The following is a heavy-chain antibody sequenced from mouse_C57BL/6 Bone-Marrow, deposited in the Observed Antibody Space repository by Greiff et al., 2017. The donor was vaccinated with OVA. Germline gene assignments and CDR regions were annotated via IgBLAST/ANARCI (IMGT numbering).Heavy chain of an antibody. J-gene: IGHJ2*01. D-gene: IGHD4-1*01. CDR2: IYPRDGST. V-gene: IGHV1-85*01. Sequence: QVQLQQPGAELVKPGASVKMSCKASGYTFTSYDINWVKQRPGQGLEWIGWIYPRDGSTKYNEKFKGKATLTVDTSSSTAYMELHSLTSEDSAVYFCAREKLTGTSYYFDYWGQGTTLTVSS. CDR1: GYTFTSYD. CDR3: AREKLTGTSYYFDY.